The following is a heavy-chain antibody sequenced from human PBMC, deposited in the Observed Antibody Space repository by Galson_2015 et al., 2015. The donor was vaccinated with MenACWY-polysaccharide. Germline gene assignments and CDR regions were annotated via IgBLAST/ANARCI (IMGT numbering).Heavy chain of an antibody. Sequence: SLRLSCAASGFSFSSYWMTWVRQAPGQGLQWVANINKEGTETYYADSVKGRFTISRDNAKSSVYLQMNSLRTDDTAVYYCAKRGDYGDFSIFHWGQGTLVTVSS. J-gene: IGHJ4*02. CDR1: GFSFSSYW. D-gene: IGHD4-17*01. V-gene: IGHV3-7*01. CDR3: AKRGDYGDFSIFH. CDR2: INKEGTET.